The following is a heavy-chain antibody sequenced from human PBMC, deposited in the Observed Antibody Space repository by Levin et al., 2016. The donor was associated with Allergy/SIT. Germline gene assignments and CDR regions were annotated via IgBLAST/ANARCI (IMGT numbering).Heavy chain of an antibody. J-gene: IGHJ3*02. V-gene: IGHV3-73*01. D-gene: IGHD3-3*01. CDR3: ASPSSSDTGLVTRGLDI. CDR2: IRTKPYNYAT. CDR1: GFTFSGSA. Sequence: GESLKISCAASGFTFSGSAVHWVRQASGKGLEWVGRIRTKPYNYATAYTESVRGRFTISRDDSKNTAFLQMNSLKTEDTAVYFCASPSSSDTGLVTRGLDIWGQGTVVTVSP.